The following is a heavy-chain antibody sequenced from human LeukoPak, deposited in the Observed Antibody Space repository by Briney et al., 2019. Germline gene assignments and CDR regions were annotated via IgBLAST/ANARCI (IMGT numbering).Heavy chain of an antibody. J-gene: IGHJ3*02. CDR3: ARWRPHDAFDI. Sequence: SQTLSLTCAVSGGSISSGGYSWSWIRQPPGKGLEWIGYIYHSGSTYYNPSLKSRVTISVDRSKNQFSLKLSSVTAADTAVYYCARWRPHDAFDIWGQGTMVTVSA. CDR2: IYHSGST. D-gene: IGHD3-3*01. CDR1: GGSISSGGYS. V-gene: IGHV4-30-2*01.